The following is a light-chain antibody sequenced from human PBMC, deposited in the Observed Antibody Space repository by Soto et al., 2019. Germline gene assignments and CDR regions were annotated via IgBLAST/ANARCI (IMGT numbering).Light chain of an antibody. J-gene: IGLJ1*01. V-gene: IGLV1-44*01. CDR3: VAWDDSLNGYV. Sequence: QLVLTQPPSASGTPGQRVTISCSGSNSNIEYNSVNWYRQLPGTAPKLLIYSDYQRPSGVPDRFSGSKSGTSVSLAISGLQSEDEAAYYCVAWDDSLNGYVFGTGTKLTVL. CDR1: NSNIEYNS. CDR2: SDY.